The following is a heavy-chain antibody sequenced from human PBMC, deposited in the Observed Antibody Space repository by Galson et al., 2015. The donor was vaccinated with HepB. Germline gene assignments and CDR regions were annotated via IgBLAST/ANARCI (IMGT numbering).Heavy chain of an antibody. CDR3: ATSPAMAQNWFDF. CDR2: IDPSDSYT. D-gene: IGHD5-18*01. J-gene: IGHJ5*01. V-gene: IGHV5-10-1*01. Sequence: QSGAEVKKPGESLRISCKGSGHSFPGYWISWVRQMPGKGLEWMGRIDPSDSYTNYRPSFQGHVTISADKSITTAYLQWSSLKASDTAMYYCATSPAMAQNWFDFWGQGTQVTVSS. CDR1: GHSFPGYW.